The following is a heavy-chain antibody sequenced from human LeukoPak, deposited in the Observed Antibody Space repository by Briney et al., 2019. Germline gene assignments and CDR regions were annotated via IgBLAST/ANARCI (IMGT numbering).Heavy chain of an antibody. J-gene: IGHJ4*02. V-gene: IGHV3-30*18. Sequence: GGSLRLSCAASGFTFSSYGMHWVRQAPGKGLEWVAVISYDGSNKYYAGSVKGRFTISRDNSKNTPYLQMNSLRAEDTAVYYCAKGGIAVGWGQGTLVTVSS. D-gene: IGHD6-19*01. CDR1: GFTFSSYG. CDR2: ISYDGSNK. CDR3: AKGGIAVG.